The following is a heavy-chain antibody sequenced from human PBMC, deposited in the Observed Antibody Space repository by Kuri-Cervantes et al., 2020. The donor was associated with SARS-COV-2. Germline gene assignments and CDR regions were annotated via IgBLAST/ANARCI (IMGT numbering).Heavy chain of an antibody. D-gene: IGHD3-22*01. CDR3: ARDLTLYDSSGLDFDY. Sequence: SETLSLTCTVSGGSISSSSYYWGWIRQPPGKGLEWIGSIYYSGSTYYNPSLKSRVTISVDTSKNQFSLKLSSVTAADTAVYYCARDLTLYDSSGLDFDYWGQGTLVTVSS. CDR2: IYYSGST. J-gene: IGHJ4*02. CDR1: GGSISSSSYY. V-gene: IGHV4-39*02.